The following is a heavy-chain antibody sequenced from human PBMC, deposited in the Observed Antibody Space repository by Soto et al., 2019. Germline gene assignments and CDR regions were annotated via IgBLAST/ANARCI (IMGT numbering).Heavy chain of an antibody. V-gene: IGHV1-3*04. D-gene: IGHD7-27*01. Sequence: QVQLVQSEAEVKKPGTSVNISCKASGYTFSGHNIHWVRQAPGQRLEWMGWINMKGGTSKFLDEFQDRLAATRDTSASTVYLGLTTLKSEDTAVYYCARAWGTDYFDSWGQGTLVTVSS. CDR2: INMKGGTS. CDR1: GYTFSGHN. J-gene: IGHJ4*02. CDR3: ARAWGTDYFDS.